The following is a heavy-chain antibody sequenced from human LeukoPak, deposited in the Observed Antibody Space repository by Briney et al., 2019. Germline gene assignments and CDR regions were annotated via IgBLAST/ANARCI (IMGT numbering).Heavy chain of an antibody. D-gene: IGHD3-9*01. CDR3: ARHRLPPWYDILTGYYPRYYYYYMDV. CDR1: GGSISSYY. V-gene: IGHV4-4*07. J-gene: IGHJ6*03. CDR2: IHTRST. Sequence: SGTLSLTCTVSGGSISSYYWSWIRQPAGKGLEWIGRIHTRSTNYNPSLKSRVTMSVDTSKNQFSLKLSSVTAADTAVYYCARHRLPPWYDILTGYYPRYYYYYMDVWGKGTTVTISS.